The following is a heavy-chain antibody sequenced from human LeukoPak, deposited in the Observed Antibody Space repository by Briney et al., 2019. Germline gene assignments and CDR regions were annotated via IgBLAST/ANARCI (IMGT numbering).Heavy chain of an antibody. V-gene: IGHV4-34*01. CDR1: GGSFSGYY. D-gene: IGHD1-26*01. CDR3: ARRARSGSLYYYYMDV. CDR2: INHSGST. J-gene: IGHJ6*03. Sequence: SETLSLTCAVYGGSFSGYYWSWIRQPPGKGLEWIGEINHSGSTNYNPSLKSRVTISVDTSKNQFSLKLSSVTAADTAVYYCARRARSGSLYYYYMDVWGKGTTVTISS.